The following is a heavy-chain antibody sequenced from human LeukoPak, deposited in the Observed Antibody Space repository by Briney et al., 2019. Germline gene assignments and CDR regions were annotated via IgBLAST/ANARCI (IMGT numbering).Heavy chain of an antibody. CDR1: GGSVSSGSDY. D-gene: IGHD3-10*01. Sequence: SETLSLTCTVSGGSVSSGSDYWSWIRQPPGKGLEWIGHISYSGSTNYNPSLKSRVTISLDTSKNQLSLKLSSVTTADTTVYYCARGQAALWFGELWGQGTLVTVSS. CDR2: ISYSGST. V-gene: IGHV4-61*01. CDR3: ARGQAALWFGEL. J-gene: IGHJ4*02.